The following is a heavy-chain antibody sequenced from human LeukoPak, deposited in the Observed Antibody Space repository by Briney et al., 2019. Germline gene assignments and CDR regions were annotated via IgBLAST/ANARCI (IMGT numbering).Heavy chain of an antibody. Sequence: GGSLRLCCAASGFTFSSYSMNWVRHAPGKGLERVSSISSSSSYIYYADSVKGRFTISRDNAKNSLYLQMNSLRAEDTAVYYYARGGNYYYYLDVWGKGTTVTISS. CDR1: GFTFSSYS. CDR3: ARGGNYYYYLDV. CDR2: ISSSSSYI. V-gene: IGHV3-21*01. J-gene: IGHJ6*03. D-gene: IGHD6-25*01.